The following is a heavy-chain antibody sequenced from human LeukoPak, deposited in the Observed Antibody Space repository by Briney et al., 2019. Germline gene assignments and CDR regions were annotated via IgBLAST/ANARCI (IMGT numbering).Heavy chain of an antibody. CDR2: IIPIFGTA. D-gene: IGHD5-18*01. CDR3: AREGLDTAMVLDAFDI. V-gene: IGHV1-69*06. Sequence: ASVNLSCKASGGTFSSYAISWVRQAPGQGLEWMGGIIPIFGTANYAQKFQGRVTITADKSTSTAYMELSSLRSEDTAVYYCAREGLDTAMVLDAFDIWGQGTMVTVSS. CDR1: GGTFSSYA. J-gene: IGHJ3*02.